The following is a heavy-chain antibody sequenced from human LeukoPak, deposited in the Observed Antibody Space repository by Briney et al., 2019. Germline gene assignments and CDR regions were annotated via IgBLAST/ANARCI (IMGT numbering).Heavy chain of an antibody. D-gene: IGHD6-19*01. V-gene: IGHV4-39*07. J-gene: IGHJ6*02. Sequence: SETLSLTCTVSGGSISSSSYYWGWIRQPPGKGLEWIGSIYYSGSTYYNPSLKSRVTISVDTSKNQFSLKLSSVTAADTAVYYCARDLAVLHLYYYYGMDVWGQGTTVTVSS. CDR3: ARDLAVLHLYYYYGMDV. CDR2: IYYSGST. CDR1: GGSISSSSYY.